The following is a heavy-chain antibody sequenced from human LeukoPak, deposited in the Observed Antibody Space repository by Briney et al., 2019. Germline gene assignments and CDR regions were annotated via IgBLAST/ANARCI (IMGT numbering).Heavy chain of an antibody. V-gene: IGHV3-74*01. J-gene: IGHJ4*02. Sequence: GGSLRLSCAASGFTFSTYSMSWVRQAPGKGLVWVSRINSDGSSTSYADSVKGRFTISRDNAKNTLYLQMNSLRAEDTAVYYCARVGYSAAAGWGQGTLVTVSS. D-gene: IGHD6-13*01. CDR1: GFTFSTYS. CDR2: INSDGSST. CDR3: ARVGYSAAAG.